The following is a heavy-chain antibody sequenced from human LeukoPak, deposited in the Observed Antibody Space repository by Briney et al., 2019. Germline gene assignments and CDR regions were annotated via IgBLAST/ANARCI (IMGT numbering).Heavy chain of an antibody. Sequence: GGSLRLSCAASGFTFSSYGMHWVRQPSGKGLEWVGRIRSKANSYATAYAVSVKGRFTISRDDSKNTAYLQMNSLKTEDTAVYYCTSSLKVYCSGDKCHSDYYYYGMDVWGRGTLVTVSS. CDR1: GFTFSSYG. V-gene: IGHV3-73*01. CDR3: TSSLKVYCSGDKCHSDYYYYGMDV. J-gene: IGHJ6*02. CDR2: IRSKANSYAT. D-gene: IGHD2-15*01.